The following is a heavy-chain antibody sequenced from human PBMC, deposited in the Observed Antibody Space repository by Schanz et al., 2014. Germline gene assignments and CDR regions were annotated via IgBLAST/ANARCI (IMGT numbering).Heavy chain of an antibody. CDR3: ARDRDQWAGNFCXF. V-gene: IGHV1-18*01. D-gene: IGHD1-26*01. CDR2: XNGYNAHX. J-gene: IGHJ4*02. CDR1: VYTFPISC. Sequence: QVQLVQSGAEVKKPGGSFTFPVPSSVYTFPISCFIWVRXXPFQGLEWMGXXNGYNAHXXYAQKFQGRVTMTTDTXTSTVYMELRSLRSXDTXVYYCARDRDQWAGNFCXFWGQGTLXXVSS.